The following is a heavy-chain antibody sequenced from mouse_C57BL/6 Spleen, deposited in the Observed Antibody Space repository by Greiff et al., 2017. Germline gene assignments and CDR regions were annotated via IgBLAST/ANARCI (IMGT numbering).Heavy chain of an antibody. J-gene: IGHJ4*01. CDR3: ASRDYYYGSSSYYAMDY. CDR2: IDPSDSYT. D-gene: IGHD1-1*01. V-gene: IGHV1-50*01. CDR1: GYTFTSYW. Sequence: QVHVKQPGAELVKPGASVKLSCKASGYTFTSYWMQWVKQRPGQGLEWIGEIDPSDSYTNYNQKFKGKATLTVDTSSSTAYMQRSSLTSEDSAVYYCASRDYYYGSSSYYAMDYWGQGTSVTVSS.